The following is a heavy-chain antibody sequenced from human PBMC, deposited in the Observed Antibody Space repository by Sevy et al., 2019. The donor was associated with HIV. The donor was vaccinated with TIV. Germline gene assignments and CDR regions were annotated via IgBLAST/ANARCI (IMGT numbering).Heavy chain of an antibody. Sequence: ASVKVSCKASGYTFTSYGISWVRQAPGQGLEWMGWISAYNGNTNYAQKLQGRVTMTTDTSTSTAYMELRSLRSDDTAVYYCATRDSSDWYPWDYYYYMDVWGKGTTVTVSS. J-gene: IGHJ6*03. V-gene: IGHV1-18*04. CDR3: ATRDSSDWYPWDYYYYMDV. CDR2: ISAYNGNT. CDR1: GYTFTSYG. D-gene: IGHD6-19*01.